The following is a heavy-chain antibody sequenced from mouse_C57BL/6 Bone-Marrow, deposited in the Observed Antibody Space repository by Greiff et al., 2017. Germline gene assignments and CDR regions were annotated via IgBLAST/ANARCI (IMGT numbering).Heavy chain of an antibody. J-gene: IGHJ4*01. CDR1: GYTFTNYW. V-gene: IGHV1-63*01. Sequence: QVQLQQSGAELVRPGTSVKMSCKASGYTFTNYWIGWAKQRPGHGLEWIGDIYPGGGYTNYNEKFKGKATLTEDKSSSTAYMQFSSLTSEDSAIYYCARLGNYAMDYWGQGTSVTVSS. CDR3: ARLGNYAMDY. CDR2: IYPGGGYT.